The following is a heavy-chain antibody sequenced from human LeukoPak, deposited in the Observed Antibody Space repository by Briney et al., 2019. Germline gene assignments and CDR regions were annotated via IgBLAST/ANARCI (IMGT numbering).Heavy chain of an antibody. CDR2: FDPEDGET. Sequence: ASVKVSCKVSGYTLTELSMHWVRQAPGKGLEWMGGFDPEDGETIYAQKFQGRVTMTTDTSTSTAYMELRSLRSDDTAVYYCARVEESYYGGNYWGQGTLVTVSS. V-gene: IGHV1-24*01. CDR1: GYTLTELS. D-gene: IGHD1-26*01. J-gene: IGHJ4*02. CDR3: ARVEESYYGGNY.